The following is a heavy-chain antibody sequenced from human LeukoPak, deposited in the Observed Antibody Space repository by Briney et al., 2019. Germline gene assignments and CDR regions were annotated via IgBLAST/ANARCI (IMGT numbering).Heavy chain of an antibody. CDR2: ISAYNGNT. J-gene: IGHJ5*02. CDR3: ARDSGITMVRGVIKGAWFDP. V-gene: IGHV1-18*01. CDR1: GYTFTNYG. Sequence: ASVKVSCKVSGYTFTNYGITWVRQAPGQGLEWMGWISAYNGNTNYAQQFQGRVTMTTDTSTSTAYMELTSLRSDDTAVYYCARDSGITMVRGVIKGAWFDPWGQGTLVTVSS. D-gene: IGHD3-10*01.